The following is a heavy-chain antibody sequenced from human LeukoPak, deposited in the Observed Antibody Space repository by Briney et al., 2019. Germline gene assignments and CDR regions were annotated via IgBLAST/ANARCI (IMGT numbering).Heavy chain of an antibody. D-gene: IGHD2-21*02. Sequence: GGSLRLSCAASGFTFSGSALHWVRQMPGKGLEWMGIIYPGDSDTKYSPSFQGQVTISADKSINTVYLQWSSLKASDTAMYYCARLAYCGGDCYRTTRGYFQYWGQGTLVTVSS. CDR3: ARLAYCGGDCYRTTRGYFQY. J-gene: IGHJ1*01. V-gene: IGHV5-51*01. CDR2: IYPGDSDT. CDR1: GFTFSGSA.